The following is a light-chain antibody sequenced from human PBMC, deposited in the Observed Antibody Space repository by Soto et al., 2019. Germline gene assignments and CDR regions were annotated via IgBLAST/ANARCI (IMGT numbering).Light chain of an antibody. CDR1: QSISSW. J-gene: IGKJ1*01. V-gene: IGKV1-5*03. Sequence: DIQMTQSPSTLSXXLXXXXTXXFRASQSISSWLAWYQQKPGKAPNLLIYKASSLDSGVPSRFSGSGSGTEFTLTISSLQPDDFATYYCQQYNTYWTFGQGTKVDIK. CDR2: KAS. CDR3: QQYNTYWT.